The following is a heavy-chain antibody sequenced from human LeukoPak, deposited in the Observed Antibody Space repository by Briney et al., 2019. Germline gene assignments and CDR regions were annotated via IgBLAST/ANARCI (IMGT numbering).Heavy chain of an antibody. V-gene: IGHV3-21*05. J-gene: IGHJ4*02. CDR3: TRDPRVLDY. CDR1: GFNFNTCA. CDR2: ISGSGTDI. D-gene: IGHD3-10*01. Sequence: GGSLRLSCAASGFNFNTCAMDWVRQAPGKGLEWVSYISGSGTDILYADSVKGRFTMSRDNAKNSLYLQMNSLRTEDTAVYYCTRDPRVLDYWGQGTLATVSS.